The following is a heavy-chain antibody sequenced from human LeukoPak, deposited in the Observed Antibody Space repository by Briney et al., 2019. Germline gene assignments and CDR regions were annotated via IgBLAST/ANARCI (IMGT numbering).Heavy chain of an antibody. CDR3: ARSLGTYYYDISGFVYFQH. D-gene: IGHD3-22*01. V-gene: IGHV4-59*01. CDR2: IYYSGTT. Sequence: SETLSLTCTVSGGSISIYYWSWIRQPPGKGLEWIGYIYYSGTTNYIPSLESRVTMSVDTSKNQFSLKLSSVTAADTAVYYCARSLGTYYYDISGFVYFQHWGQGTLVTVSS. CDR1: GGSISIYY. J-gene: IGHJ1*01.